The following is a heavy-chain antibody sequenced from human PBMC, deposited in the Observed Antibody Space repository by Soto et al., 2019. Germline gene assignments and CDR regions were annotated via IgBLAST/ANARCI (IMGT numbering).Heavy chain of an antibody. CDR2: ICYDGSNK. D-gene: IGHD3-3*01. CDR3: GRDSALYYDFWSGSRYYFDY. J-gene: IGHJ4*02. CDR1: GFTFGSYG. Sequence: PGGSLRLSCAASGFTFGSYGMHWVRHAPGKGLEWVAVICYDGSNKYYADSVKGRFTISRDNSKNTLYLQMNSLRAEDTDVYYCGRDSALYYDFWSGSRYYFDYWGQGTLVTVSS. V-gene: IGHV3-33*01.